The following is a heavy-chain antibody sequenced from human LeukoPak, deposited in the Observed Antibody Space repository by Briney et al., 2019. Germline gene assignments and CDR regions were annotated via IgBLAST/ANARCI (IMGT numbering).Heavy chain of an antibody. CDR2: ISGSGGST. J-gene: IGHJ5*02. CDR3: AKGSSWFQYNWFDP. V-gene: IGHV3-23*01. Sequence: GGSLRLSCAASGFTFSSYAMSWVRQAPGKGLEWVSAISGSGGSTYYADSVKGRFTISRDNSKNTLYLQINSLRAEDTAVYYCAKGSSWFQYNWFDPWGQGTLVTVSS. D-gene: IGHD6-13*01. CDR1: GFTFSSYA.